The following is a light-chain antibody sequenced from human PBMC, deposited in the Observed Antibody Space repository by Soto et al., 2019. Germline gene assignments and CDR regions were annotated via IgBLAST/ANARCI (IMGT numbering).Light chain of an antibody. V-gene: IGKV3-20*01. Sequence: EIVLTQSPATLSLSPGERATLSCRASQSVGRDYLGWYQQKPGQAPRLVIYHASNRASGIPDRFSGSGSGTDFTLTISRLEPEDFAVYYCHQYAYAPWTFGQGTKVDIK. CDR2: HAS. J-gene: IGKJ1*01. CDR3: HQYAYAPWT. CDR1: QSVGRDY.